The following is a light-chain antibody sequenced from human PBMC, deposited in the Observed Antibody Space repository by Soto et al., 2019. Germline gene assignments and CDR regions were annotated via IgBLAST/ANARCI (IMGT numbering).Light chain of an antibody. CDR1: QSVSSN. V-gene: IGKV3-15*01. CDR2: GAS. J-gene: IGKJ3*01. Sequence: EVVMTQSPATLSVNPGERATLSCRASQSVSSNLAWYQQKPGQAPRLLIYGASTRATGIPARFSGSGSGTEFTLTISSLQSEDFAVYYCQQYNNWPETFGPGT. CDR3: QQYNNWPET.